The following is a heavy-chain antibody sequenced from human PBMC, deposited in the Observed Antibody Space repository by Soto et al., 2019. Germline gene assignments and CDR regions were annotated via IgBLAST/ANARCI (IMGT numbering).Heavy chain of an antibody. Sequence: QVQLVQSGAEVKKPGASVKVSCKASGYTFTNFGISWVRQAPGQGLEWMGWISAYKGNTNKAQNFQGRVTMTTDTSTSKAYMERMSLRSDDAYVYDCARGGTPLDYWGQGTLVTVSS. CDR2: ISAYKGNT. CDR1: GYTFTNFG. J-gene: IGHJ4*02. V-gene: IGHV1-18*01. D-gene: IGHD3-16*01. CDR3: ARGGTPLDY.